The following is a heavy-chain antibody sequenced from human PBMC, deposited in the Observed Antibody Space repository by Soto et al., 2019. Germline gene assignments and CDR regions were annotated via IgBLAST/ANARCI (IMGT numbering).Heavy chain of an antibody. J-gene: IGHJ4*02. CDR2: ISGSGGST. CDR1: GFTFSSYA. D-gene: IGHD3-10*01. CDR3: AKNRQFRSYYESAGHYDN. V-gene: IGHV3-23*01. Sequence: PGGSLRLSCAASGFTFSSYAMSWVRQAPGKGLEWVSAISGSGGSTYYADSVKGRFTISRDNSKNTLYLQMNSLRAEDTAIYYCAKNRQFRSYYESAGHYDNWGQGTLVTVS.